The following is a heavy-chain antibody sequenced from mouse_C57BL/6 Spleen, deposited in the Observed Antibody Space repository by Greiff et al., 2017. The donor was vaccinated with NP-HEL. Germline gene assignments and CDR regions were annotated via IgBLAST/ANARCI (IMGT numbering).Heavy chain of an antibody. V-gene: IGHV1-69*01. CDR2: IDPSDSYT. Sequence: QVQLQQPGAELVMPGASVKLSCKASGYTFTSYWMHWVKQRPGQGLEWIGEIDPSDSYTNYNQKFKGKSTLTVDKSSSTADMQLSSLTSEDSAVYYCARSPDYYGSSYGNYWGQGTTLTVSS. CDR3: ARSPDYYGSSYGNY. CDR1: GYTFTSYW. D-gene: IGHD1-1*01. J-gene: IGHJ2*01.